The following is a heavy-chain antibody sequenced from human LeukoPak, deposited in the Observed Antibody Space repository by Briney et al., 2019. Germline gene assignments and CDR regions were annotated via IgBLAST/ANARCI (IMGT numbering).Heavy chain of an antibody. CDR1: GYTFTSYA. Sequence: GASVKVSCKASGYTFTSYAMNWVRQAPGQGLEWMAWMSPNSGNTGYAQKFQGRVTITRNTSISTPYMQLSSLRSEDTAVYYCARGIRTQRWPDYYMDVWGKGTTVTVSS. CDR2: MSPNSGNT. CDR3: ARGIRTQRWPDYYMDV. J-gene: IGHJ6*03. D-gene: IGHD1-14*01. V-gene: IGHV1-8*03.